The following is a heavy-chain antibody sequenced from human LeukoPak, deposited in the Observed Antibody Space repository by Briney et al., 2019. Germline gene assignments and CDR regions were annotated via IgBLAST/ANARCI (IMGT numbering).Heavy chain of an antibody. D-gene: IGHD3-16*01. J-gene: IGHJ4*02. Sequence: GGSLRLSCAASGFTFSIYAMSWVRQAPGEGLEWVSGISGSGGSTFYADSVKGRFTISRDNSKSTLYLQMNSLRAEDTAVYYCAKSPITSGSLYYSDYWGQGTLVTVSS. V-gene: IGHV3-23*01. CDR1: GFTFSIYA. CDR2: ISGSGGST. CDR3: AKSPITSGSLYYSDY.